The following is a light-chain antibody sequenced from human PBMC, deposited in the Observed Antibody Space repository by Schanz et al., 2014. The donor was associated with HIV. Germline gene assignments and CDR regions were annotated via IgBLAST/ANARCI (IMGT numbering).Light chain of an antibody. CDR1: SSDVGGYNY. J-gene: IGLJ3*02. CDR3: SSYTSSHRGV. V-gene: IGLV2-14*03. Sequence: QSALTQPSSVSGSPGQSITISCTGTSSDVGGYNYPPWYQQHPGKAPKLMIYDVSNRPSGVSNRFSGSKSGNTASLTISGLQAEDEADYYCSSYTSSHRGVFRGGTKLTVL. CDR2: DVS.